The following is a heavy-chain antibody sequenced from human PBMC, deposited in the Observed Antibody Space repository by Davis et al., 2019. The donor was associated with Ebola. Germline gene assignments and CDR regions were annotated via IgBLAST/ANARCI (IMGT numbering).Heavy chain of an antibody. CDR2: IGSAGTT. Sequence: PGGSLRLSCAASGFTFTKYTMSWVRQAPGEGLEWVSAIGSAGTTHYPDSVKGRFTISRDNFNNMVFLQVDSLRADDTAVYYCAKDLGDYSWGQGTLVTVSS. D-gene: IGHD4-11*01. CDR1: GFTFTKYT. CDR3: AKDLGDYS. J-gene: IGHJ4*02. V-gene: IGHV3-23*01.